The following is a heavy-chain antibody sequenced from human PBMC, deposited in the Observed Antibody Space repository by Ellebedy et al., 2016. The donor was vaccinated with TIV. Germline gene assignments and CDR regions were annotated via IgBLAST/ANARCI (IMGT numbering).Heavy chain of an antibody. CDR2: SYYIGTT. V-gene: IGHV4-61*08. CDR3: AGGSYTPYGMDV. J-gene: IGHJ6*02. Sequence: SETLSLTCTVSGGSVTSGGYYWSWIRQPPGKGLEWIGYSYYIGTTNYNPSLKSRVTMSEDTSKNQFSLRLSSVTAADTAVYYCAGGSYTPYGMDVWGRGTTVIVSS. D-gene: IGHD3-10*01. CDR1: GGSVTSGGYY.